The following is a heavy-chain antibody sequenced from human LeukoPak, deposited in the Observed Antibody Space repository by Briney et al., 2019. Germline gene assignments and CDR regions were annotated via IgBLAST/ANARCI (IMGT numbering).Heavy chain of an antibody. D-gene: IGHD2-15*01. CDR3: AKDTYCGGGSCYAMDV. CDR1: GFTFSSHA. Sequence: PGGSLRLSCAASGFTFSSHAMSWVRQAPGKGLEWVSTIGGSGGNTHYADSVKGRFTISRDNSKNTLCLQMNTLRAEDTAVYYCAKDTYCGGGSCYAMDVWGQGTTVTVSS. V-gene: IGHV3-23*01. CDR2: IGGSGGNT. J-gene: IGHJ6*02.